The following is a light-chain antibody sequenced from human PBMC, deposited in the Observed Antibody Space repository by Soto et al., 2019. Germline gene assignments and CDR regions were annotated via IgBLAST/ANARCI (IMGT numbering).Light chain of an antibody. CDR2: DNN. CDR3: GTWHSDSYV. CDR1: SSNIGSND. Sequence: QSVLTQPPSVSAAPGTKVTINCSGGSSNIGSNDVCWYQQVPGTAPKVLIYDNNKRPSGIPDRFSGSKSGTSATLGISGLQTGDEADYYCGTWHSDSYVFGSGTKVTVL. V-gene: IGLV1-51*01. J-gene: IGLJ1*01.